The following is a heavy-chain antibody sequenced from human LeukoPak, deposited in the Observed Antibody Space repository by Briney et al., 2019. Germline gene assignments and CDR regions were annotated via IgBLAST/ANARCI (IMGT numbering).Heavy chain of an antibody. V-gene: IGHV4-34*01. D-gene: IGHD4-17*01. Sequence: SETLSLTCAVYGGSFSGYYWSWIRQPPGKGLEWIGEINHSGSTNYNPSLKSRVTISVDTSKNQFSLKLSSVTAADTAVYYCARKKGPTVTRHPYYFDYWGQGTLVTVSS. CDR3: ARKKGPTVTRHPYYFDY. J-gene: IGHJ4*02. CDR2: INHSGST. CDR1: GGSFSGYY.